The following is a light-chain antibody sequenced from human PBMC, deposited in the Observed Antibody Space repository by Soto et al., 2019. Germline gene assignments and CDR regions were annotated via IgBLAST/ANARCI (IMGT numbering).Light chain of an antibody. CDR3: QQYGSSPALT. CDR2: GAS. J-gene: IGKJ4*01. CDR1: QSVSSSY. V-gene: IGKV3-20*01. Sequence: EIVLTQSPGTLSLSPGERATLSCRASQSVSSSYLAWYQQKPGHAPRLLIYGASSRATGIPDRFSGSGSGTDFTLTISRLEPEDFAVYYCQQYGSSPALTFGGGTKVDI.